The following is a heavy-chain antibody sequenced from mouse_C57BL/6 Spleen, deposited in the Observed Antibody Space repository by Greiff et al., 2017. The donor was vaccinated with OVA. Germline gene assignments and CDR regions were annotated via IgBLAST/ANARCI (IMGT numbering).Heavy chain of an antibody. CDR1: GYSFTDYN. V-gene: IGHV1-39*01. CDR3: ARRPYYGSSYDYAMDY. CDR2: INPNYGTT. D-gene: IGHD1-1*01. J-gene: IGHJ4*01. Sequence: EVKLMESGPELVKPGASVKISCKASGYSFTDYNMNWVKQSNGKSLEWIGVINPNYGTTSYNQKFKGKATLTVDQSSSTDYMQLNSLTSEDSAVYYCARRPYYGSSYDYAMDYWGQGTSVTVSS.